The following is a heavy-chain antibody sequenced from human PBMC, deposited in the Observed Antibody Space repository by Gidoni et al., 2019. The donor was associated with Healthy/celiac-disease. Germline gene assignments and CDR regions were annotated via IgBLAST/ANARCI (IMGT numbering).Heavy chain of an antibody. CDR3: ARAYSSGWSTVGY. D-gene: IGHD6-19*01. Sequence: QVQLQESGPGLVKPSETLSLTCTVSGGAISSYYWSWIRQPPWKGLEWIGYIYYSGSTNYNPSLKSRVTISVDTSKNQFSLKLSSVTAADTAVYYCARAYSSGWSTVGYWGQGTLVTVSS. CDR2: IYYSGST. CDR1: GGAISSYY. V-gene: IGHV4-59*01. J-gene: IGHJ4*02.